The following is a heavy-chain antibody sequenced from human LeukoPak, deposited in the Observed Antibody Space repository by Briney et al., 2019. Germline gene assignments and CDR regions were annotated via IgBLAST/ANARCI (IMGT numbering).Heavy chain of an antibody. D-gene: IGHD1-26*01. J-gene: IGHJ4*02. CDR3: TTDREHGTQDS. CDR1: GGSFTDYY. CDR2: IYYRGNT. Sequence: SETLSLTCTVSGGSFTDYYWGWIRQPPGKGLEWIGSIYYRGNTFYNPSLRNRVSISIDTSKGRFSLNLNSVTAADTAVYFCTTDREHGTQDSSGQGTLVTVS. V-gene: IGHV4-39*07.